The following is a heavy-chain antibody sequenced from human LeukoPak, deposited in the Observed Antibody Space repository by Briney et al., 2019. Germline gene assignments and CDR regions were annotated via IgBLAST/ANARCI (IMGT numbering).Heavy chain of an antibody. J-gene: IGHJ4*02. D-gene: IGHD3-3*01. CDR3: ARGRFLEWL. Sequence: PSETLSLTCTVSGGSISSGSYYWSWIRQPAGKGLEWIGRIYTSGSTNYNPSLKSRVTISVDTSKNQFSLKLSSVTAADTAVYYYARGRFLEWLWGQGTLVTVSS. CDR2: IYTSGST. CDR1: GGSISSGSYY. V-gene: IGHV4-61*02.